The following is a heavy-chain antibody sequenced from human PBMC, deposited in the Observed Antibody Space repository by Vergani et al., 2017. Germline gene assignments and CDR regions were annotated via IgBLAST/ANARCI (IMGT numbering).Heavy chain of an antibody. V-gene: IGHV4-39*01. CDR3: ARGSSSPWYYYYGMDV. J-gene: IGHJ6*02. CDR2: IYYSGST. CDR1: GASIRSSNDY. D-gene: IGHD6-13*01. Sequence: QLQLQESGPGLVKPSATLSLTCSVSGASIRSSNDYWGWIRQPPGKGLEWIASIYYSGSTYYNPSLKSRVTISVDTSKNQFSLKLSSVTAADTAVYYCARGSSSPWYYYYGMDVWGQGTTVTVSS.